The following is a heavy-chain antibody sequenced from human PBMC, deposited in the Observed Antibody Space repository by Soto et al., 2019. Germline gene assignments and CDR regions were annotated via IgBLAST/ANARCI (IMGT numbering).Heavy chain of an antibody. D-gene: IGHD5-18*01. V-gene: IGHV4-30-4*01. J-gene: IGHJ6*02. CDR1: GGSISNGHYY. Sequence: SETLSLTCTVSGGSISNGHYYWSWIRQPPGKGLEWIGYIYYSGSTYYNPSLKSRVTISVDTSKNQFSLKLSSVTAADTAVYHCARVQLSSLYYYYGMDVWGQGTTVTVSS. CDR2: IYYSGST. CDR3: ARVQLSSLYYYYGMDV.